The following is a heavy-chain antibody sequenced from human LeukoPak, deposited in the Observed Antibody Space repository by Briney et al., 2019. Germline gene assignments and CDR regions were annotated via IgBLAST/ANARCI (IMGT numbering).Heavy chain of an antibody. V-gene: IGHV3-53*04. CDR3: AREVGPGDDAFDI. J-gene: IGHJ3*02. D-gene: IGHD1-1*01. CDR1: GLTVSSNY. CDR2: IYSGGST. Sequence: GGSLRLSCAASGLTVSSNYMSWVRQAPGKGLEWVSVIYSGGSTYYADSVKGRFTISRHNSKNTLYLQMNSLRAEDTAVYYCAREVGPGDDAFDIWGQGTTVTVSS.